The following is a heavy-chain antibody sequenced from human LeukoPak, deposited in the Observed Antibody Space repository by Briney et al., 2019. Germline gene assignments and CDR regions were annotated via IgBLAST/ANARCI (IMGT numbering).Heavy chain of an antibody. CDR1: GFTFSSYG. CDR3: AREGAAPVAGTAGNWFDP. V-gene: IGHV3-30*02. CDR2: IRYDGSNK. Sequence: GGSLRLSCAASGFTFSSYGMHWVRQAPGKGLEWVAFIRYDGSNKYYADSVKGRFTISRDNSKNTLYLQMNSLRAEDTAVYYCAREGAAPVAGTAGNWFDPWGQGTLVTVSS. J-gene: IGHJ5*02. D-gene: IGHD6-19*01.